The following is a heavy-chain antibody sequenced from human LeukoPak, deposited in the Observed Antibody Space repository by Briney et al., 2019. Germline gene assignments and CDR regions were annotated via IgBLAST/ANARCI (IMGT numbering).Heavy chain of an antibody. D-gene: IGHD1-26*01. CDR3: ARAGIDSGSFADFDY. CDR1: GYSISGDYY. J-gene: IGHJ4*02. CDR2: IYHSGST. V-gene: IGHV4-38-2*02. Sequence: PSETLSLACTVSGYSISGDYYWGWIRQPPGKGLEWIGSIYHSGSTYYNPSLKSRVTISVDTSKDQFSLKLSSVTAADTAVYYCARAGIDSGSFADFDYWGQGTLVTVSS.